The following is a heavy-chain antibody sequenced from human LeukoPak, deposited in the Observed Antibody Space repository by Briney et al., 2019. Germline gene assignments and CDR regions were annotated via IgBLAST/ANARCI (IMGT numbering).Heavy chain of an antibody. CDR3: ARDNSYSSNSIQH. CDR2: IWYDGSNK. V-gene: IGHV3-33*01. J-gene: IGHJ1*01. Sequence: GGSLRLPCAASGFTFSSYGMHWVRQAPGKGLEWVAVIWYDGSNKYYADSVKGRFTISRDNSKNTLYLQMNSLRAEDTAVYYCARDNSYSSNSIQHWGQGTLVTVSS. CDR1: GFTFSSYG. D-gene: IGHD6-13*01.